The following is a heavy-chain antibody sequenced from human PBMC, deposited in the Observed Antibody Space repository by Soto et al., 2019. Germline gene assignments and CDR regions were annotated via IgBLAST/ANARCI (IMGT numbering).Heavy chain of an antibody. D-gene: IGHD1-26*01. V-gene: IGHV3-23*01. Sequence: GGSLRLSCAVSGFTLSSYAMSWVRQAPGKGLEWVSAISGSGGSTYYADSVKGRFTISRDNSKNTLYLQMNSLRAEDTAVYYCAKDGPDIVGATLFDYWGQGTLVTVSS. CDR1: GFTLSSYA. J-gene: IGHJ4*02. CDR2: ISGSGGST. CDR3: AKDGPDIVGATLFDY.